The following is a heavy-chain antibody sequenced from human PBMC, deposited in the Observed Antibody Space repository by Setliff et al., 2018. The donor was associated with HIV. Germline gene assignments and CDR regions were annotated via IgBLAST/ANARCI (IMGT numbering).Heavy chain of an antibody. CDR3: AKVFAYGIDGFDI. J-gene: IGHJ3*02. CDR1: GYSITSVYY. Sequence: SETLSLTCTVSGYSITSVYYWGWIRQPPGKGLEWIGSIYHNGSTYYNPSLKSRVSILVDISKNQFSLKLSSVTAADTAVYYCAKVFAYGIDGFDIWGQGTMVTVSS. CDR2: IYHNGST. D-gene: IGHD3-16*01. V-gene: IGHV4-38-2*02.